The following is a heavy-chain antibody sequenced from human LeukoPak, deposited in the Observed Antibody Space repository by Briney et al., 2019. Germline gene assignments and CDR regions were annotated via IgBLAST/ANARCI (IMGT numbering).Heavy chain of an antibody. CDR3: ARDLGATVVIDY. D-gene: IGHD4-23*01. CDR2: IGSSSSYI. J-gene: IGHJ4*02. V-gene: IGHV3-21*01. CDR1: GFTFSSYS. Sequence: GGSLRLSCAASGFTFSSYSMNWVRQAPGKGLEWVSSIGSSSSYIYYADSVKGRFTISRDNAKNSLYLQMNSLRAEDTAVYYCARDLGATVVIDYWGQGTLVTVSS.